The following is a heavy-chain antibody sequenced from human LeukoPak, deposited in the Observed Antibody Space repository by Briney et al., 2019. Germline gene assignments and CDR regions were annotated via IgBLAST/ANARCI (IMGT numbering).Heavy chain of an antibody. Sequence: SETLSLTSSVSGFSINSVYYGGWTRQPPRKGMEWIGPIYHSGSTYYNPSFKSRVTTSLDTSKNQFSLKLSSVTAADTAVYYCARIYSSSSGYYFDYWGQGTLVTVSS. CDR1: GFSINSVYY. CDR3: ARIYSSSSGYYFDY. CDR2: IYHSGST. J-gene: IGHJ4*02. D-gene: IGHD6-6*01. V-gene: IGHV4-38-2*01.